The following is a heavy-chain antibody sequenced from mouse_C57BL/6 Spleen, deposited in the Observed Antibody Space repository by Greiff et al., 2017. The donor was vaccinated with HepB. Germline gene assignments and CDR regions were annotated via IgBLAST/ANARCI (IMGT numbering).Heavy chain of an antibody. J-gene: IGHJ1*03. Sequence: QVQLQQSGAELARPGASVKLSCKASGYTFTSYGISWVKQRTGQGLEWIGEIYPRSGNTYYNEKFKGKATLTADKSSSTAYMELRSLTSEDSAVYFCATPPYYSNYRWYFDVWGTGTTVTVSS. D-gene: IGHD2-5*01. CDR3: ATPPYYSNYRWYFDV. CDR2: IYPRSGNT. CDR1: GYTFTSYG. V-gene: IGHV1-81*01.